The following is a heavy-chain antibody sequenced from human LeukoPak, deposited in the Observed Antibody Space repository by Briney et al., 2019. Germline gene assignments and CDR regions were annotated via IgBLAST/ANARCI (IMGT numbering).Heavy chain of an antibody. Sequence: PSETLSLTCAVYGGSFSGYYWSWIRQPPGKGLEWIGEINHSGSTNYNPSLKSRVTISVDTSKNQFSLKLSSVTAADTAVYYCARLPTEYNSGWYFDYWGQGTLVTVSS. D-gene: IGHD6-19*01. CDR1: GGSFSGYY. J-gene: IGHJ4*02. CDR3: ARLPTEYNSGWYFDY. V-gene: IGHV4-34*01. CDR2: INHSGST.